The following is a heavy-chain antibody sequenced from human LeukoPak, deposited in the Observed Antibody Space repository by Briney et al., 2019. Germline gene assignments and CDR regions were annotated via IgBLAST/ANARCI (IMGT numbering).Heavy chain of an antibody. Sequence: KPSETLSLTCTVSGGSISSYYWSWIRQPPGKGLEWIGYIYYSGSTNYNPSLKSRVTISVDTSKNQFSLKLRSVTAADTAVYYCARDYDILTGSDYWGQGTLVTVSS. CDR1: GGSISSYY. V-gene: IGHV4-59*08. CDR2: IYYSGST. D-gene: IGHD3-9*01. CDR3: ARDYDILTGSDY. J-gene: IGHJ4*02.